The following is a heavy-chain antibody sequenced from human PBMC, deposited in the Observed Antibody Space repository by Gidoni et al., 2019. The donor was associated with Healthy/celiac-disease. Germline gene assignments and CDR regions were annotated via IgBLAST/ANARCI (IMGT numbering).Heavy chain of an antibody. CDR3: ARGEAVVTYYYFDY. CDR2: IIPIFGTA. V-gene: IGHV1-69*06. D-gene: IGHD2-21*02. Sequence: QVQPVQSGAEAQTPASSVKASCKASGRTFSSYAISWVRQAHGQGLEWMGGIIPIFGTANYAQKCQGRVTITADKSTSTAYMELSSLRYEDTAVYYCARGEAVVTYYYFDYWGQGTLVTVSS. J-gene: IGHJ4*02. CDR1: GRTFSSYA.